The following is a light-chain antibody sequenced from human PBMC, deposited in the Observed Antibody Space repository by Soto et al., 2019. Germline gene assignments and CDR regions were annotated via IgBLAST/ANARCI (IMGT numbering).Light chain of an antibody. J-gene: IGKJ1*01. CDR2: GAS. CDR1: QSVSSSY. CDR3: QQSGRGPWT. V-gene: IGKV3-20*01. Sequence: IGWRQSPGTLAVSRGRIATRACRASQSVSSSYLAWYQQKPGQAPRLLIYGASSRATGIPDRFSGSGSGTDFTLTLSRLEPDDFAVYYCQQSGRGPWTFGQGATVDI.